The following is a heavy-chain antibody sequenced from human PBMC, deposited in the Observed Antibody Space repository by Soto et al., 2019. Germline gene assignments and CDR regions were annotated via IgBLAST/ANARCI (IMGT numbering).Heavy chain of an antibody. J-gene: IGHJ3*02. CDR3: ARDRAVMTTVTTSNAFDI. CDR2: INPSGGST. D-gene: IGHD4-17*01. CDR1: GYTFTSYY. V-gene: IGHV1-46*01. Sequence: QVQLVQSGAEVKKPGASVKVSCKASGYTFTSYYMNWVRQAPGQGLEWMGIINPSGGSTSYAQKFQGRVTMTRDTSTSTVCMELSSLRSEDTAVYYCARDRAVMTTVTTSNAFDIWGRGTMVTVSS.